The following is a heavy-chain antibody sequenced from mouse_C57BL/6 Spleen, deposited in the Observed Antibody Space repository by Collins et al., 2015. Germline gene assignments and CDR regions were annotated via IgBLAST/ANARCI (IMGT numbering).Heavy chain of an antibody. CDR1: GYTFTNYG. D-gene: IGHD2-3*01. Sequence: QIQLVQSGPELKKPGETVKISCKASGYTFTNYGMNWVKQAPGKGLKWMGWINTYTGEPTYADDFKGRFAFSLETSASTAYLQINNLKNEDTATYFCARGLLNFDYWGQGTTLTVSS. CDR2: INTYTGEP. V-gene: IGHV9-3-1*01. J-gene: IGHJ2*01. CDR3: ARGLLNFDY.